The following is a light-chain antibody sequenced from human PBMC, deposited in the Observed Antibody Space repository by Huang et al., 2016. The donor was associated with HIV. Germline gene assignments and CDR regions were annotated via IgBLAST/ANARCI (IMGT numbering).Light chain of an antibody. J-gene: IGKJ4*01. V-gene: IGKV3-15*01. CDR2: GSS. CDR1: RSVSTN. CDR3: HQYNNWLLS. Sequence: EILMTQSPATLSVSPGKRVTLSCRANRSVSTNLAWSQQRPGQAPRLLIYGSSTRAPGIPARFSGSGSGTDFSLTISSLHSEDFAVYYCHQYNNWLLSFGGGTRVDI.